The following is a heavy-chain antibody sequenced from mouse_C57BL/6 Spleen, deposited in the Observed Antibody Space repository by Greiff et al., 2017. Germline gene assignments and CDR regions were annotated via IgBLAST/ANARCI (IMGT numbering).Heavy chain of an antibody. CDR1: GFTFSSYG. Sequence: SWGDLLKPGGSLKLSCAASGFTFSSYGMSWVRQTPDKRLEWVATISSGGSYTYYPDSVKGRFTISRDNAKNTLYLQMSSLKSEDTAMYYCARVDGYYFDYWGQGTTLTVSS. CDR2: ISSGGSYT. V-gene: IGHV5-6*01. D-gene: IGHD2-3*01. J-gene: IGHJ2*01. CDR3: ARVDGYYFDY.